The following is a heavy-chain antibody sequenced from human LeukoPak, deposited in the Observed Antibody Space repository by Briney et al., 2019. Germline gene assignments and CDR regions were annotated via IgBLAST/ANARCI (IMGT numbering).Heavy chain of an antibody. CDR2: ISYDGSNK. V-gene: IGHV3-30*03. D-gene: IGHD1-26*01. CDR1: GFTFSSYG. J-gene: IGHJ4*02. CDR3: ARDRSTLGRVHTYYFDY. Sequence: GGSLRLSCAASGFTFSSYGMHWVRQAPGKGLEWVAVISYDGSNKYYADSVKGRFTISRDNSKNTLYLQMNSLRAEDTAVYYCARDRSTLGRVHTYYFDYWGQGTLVTVSS.